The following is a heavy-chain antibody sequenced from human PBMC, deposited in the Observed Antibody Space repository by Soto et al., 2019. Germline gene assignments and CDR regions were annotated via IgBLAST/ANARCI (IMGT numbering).Heavy chain of an antibody. J-gene: IGHJ5*02. CDR3: ARRYYYDSSGYLWFDP. CDR1: GYIFTNYW. D-gene: IGHD3-22*01. Sequence: GESLKVSCNGSGYIFTNYWIGWVRQMPGKGLEWMGIIYPGDSDTRYSPSFQGHVTISADKSISTAYLQWSSLKASDTAMYYCARRYYYDSSGYLWFDPWGQGTLVTVSS. CDR2: IYPGDSDT. V-gene: IGHV5-51*01.